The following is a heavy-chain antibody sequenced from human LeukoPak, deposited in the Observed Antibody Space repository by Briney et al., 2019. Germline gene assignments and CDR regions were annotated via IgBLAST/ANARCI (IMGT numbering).Heavy chain of an antibody. Sequence: AGGSLRLSCAAPGFTFSSYAMSWVRQAPGKGLEWVSDIRSSGGSTYYADSVKGRFTISRDNAKSSLYLQMKSLRAEDTAVYYCAKGTASIPIYMDVWGKGTTVTISS. CDR2: IRSSGGST. J-gene: IGHJ6*03. D-gene: IGHD6-6*01. CDR3: AKGTASIPIYMDV. V-gene: IGHV3-23*01. CDR1: GFTFSSYA.